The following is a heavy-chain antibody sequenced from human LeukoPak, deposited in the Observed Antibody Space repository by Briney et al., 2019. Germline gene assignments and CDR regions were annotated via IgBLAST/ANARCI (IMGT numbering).Heavy chain of an antibody. D-gene: IGHD6-19*01. CDR2: GHHDGTT. CDR3: VRLLGYSSGWYRAGDWFDP. CDR1: NHSIRSGYY. V-gene: IGHV4-38-2*02. Sequence: SETLSLTCTVSNHSIRSGYYWGWIRQPPGKGLEWIGSGHHDGTTFYNPSLKSRVTISIDTSKNQFSLKLSSVTAADTAVYYCVRLLGYSSGWYRAGDWFDPWGQGTVVTVSS. J-gene: IGHJ5*02.